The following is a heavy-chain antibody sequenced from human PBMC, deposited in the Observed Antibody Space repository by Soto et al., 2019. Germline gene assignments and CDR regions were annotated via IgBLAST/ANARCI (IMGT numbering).Heavy chain of an antibody. CDR1: GFTFSSYG. V-gene: IGHV3-33*01. CDR2: IWFDGSNK. CDR3: ARGAVAGTFYYYGMDV. Sequence: QVQLVESGGGVVQPGRSLRLSCAASGFTFSSYGMHWVRQAPGKGLEWVAVIWFDGSNKYYADSVKGRFTISRDNSKNTLYLQMNRLRAEDTAVFYCARGAVAGTFYYYGMDVWGQGTTVTVSS. J-gene: IGHJ6*02. D-gene: IGHD6-19*01.